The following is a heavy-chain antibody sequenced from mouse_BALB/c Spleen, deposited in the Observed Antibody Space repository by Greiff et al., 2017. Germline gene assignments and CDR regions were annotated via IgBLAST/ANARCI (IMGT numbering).Heavy chain of an antibody. Sequence: EVKLMESGGGLVQPGGSRKLSCAASGFTFSSFGMPWVRQAPEKGLEWVAYISSGSSTIYYADTVKGRFTISRDNPKNTLFLQMTSLRSEDTAMYYCARSITTVVATRGYAMDYWGQGTSVTVSS. V-gene: IGHV5-17*02. CDR3: ARSITTVVATRGYAMDY. CDR2: ISSGSSTI. D-gene: IGHD1-1*01. J-gene: IGHJ4*01. CDR1: GFTFSSFG.